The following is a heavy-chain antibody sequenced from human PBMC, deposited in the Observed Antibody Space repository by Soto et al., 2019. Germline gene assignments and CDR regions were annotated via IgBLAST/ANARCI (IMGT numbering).Heavy chain of an antibody. CDR2: IYYTGST. Sequence: SETLSLTCSVSGASLRSGGYYWSWLRQSPGKGLEWIGHIYYTGSTFYSPSLKSRLTISLDTSKNQFSLDLRSVTAADTAMYYCARIEMASIKWGRGTLVTVSS. J-gene: IGHJ4*02. CDR3: ARIEMASIK. CDR1: GASLRSGGYY. V-gene: IGHV4-31*03.